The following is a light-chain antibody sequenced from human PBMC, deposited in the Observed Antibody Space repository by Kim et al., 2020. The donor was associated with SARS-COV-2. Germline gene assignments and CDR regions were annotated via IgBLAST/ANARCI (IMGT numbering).Light chain of an antibody. Sequence: QSALTQPPSASGSLGQSVTISCTGTSSDVGAYDYVSWYQQHPPKAPKLMISEVNKRPSGVPDRFSGSKSGNTASLTVSGLQAEDEGDYYCSSYAGGNTVIFGGGTQLTVL. J-gene: IGLJ2*01. V-gene: IGLV2-8*01. CDR2: EVN. CDR1: SSDVGAYDY. CDR3: SSYAGGNTVI.